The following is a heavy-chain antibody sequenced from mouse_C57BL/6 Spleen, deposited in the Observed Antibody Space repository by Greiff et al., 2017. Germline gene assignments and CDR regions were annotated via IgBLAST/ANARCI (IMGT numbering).Heavy chain of an antibody. D-gene: IGHD3-2*02. V-gene: IGHV1-69*01. CDR3: ARSSSGNYFDY. CDR1: GYTFTSYW. J-gene: IGHJ2*01. Sequence: QVQLQQPGAELVMPGASVKLSCKASGYTFTSYWMHWVKQRPGQGLEWIGEIDPSDSYTNYNQKFKGKSTLTVDKSSSPAYMQLSSLTSEDSAVYYCARSSSGNYFDYWGQGTTLTVSS. CDR2: IDPSDSYT.